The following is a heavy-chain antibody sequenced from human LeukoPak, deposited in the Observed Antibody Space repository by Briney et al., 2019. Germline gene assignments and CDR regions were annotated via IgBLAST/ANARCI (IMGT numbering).Heavy chain of an antibody. J-gene: IGHJ5*02. CDR1: GFTFNNYG. CDR2: ISNDGGGI. D-gene: IGHD3-22*01. CDR3: AKGSTGYFADL. Sequence: GGSLRLSCAASGFTFNNYGLIGVRQAPGKGLEWVAAISNDGGGIMYAAFVEGRFTISRDNSKNTLFLQMNSLRAEDTALYYCAKGSTGYFADLWGQGTLVTVSS. V-gene: IGHV3-23*01.